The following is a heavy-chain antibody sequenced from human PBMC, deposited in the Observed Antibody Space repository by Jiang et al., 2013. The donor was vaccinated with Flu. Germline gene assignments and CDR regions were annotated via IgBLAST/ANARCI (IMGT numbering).Heavy chain of an antibody. CDR3: ARQGIAAPLHY. D-gene: IGHD6-13*01. CDR2: IYYSGST. J-gene: IGHJ4*02. Sequence: TLSLTCTVSGGSISSSSYYWGWIRQPPGKGLEWIGSIYYSGSTYYNPSLKSRVTISVDTSKNQFSLKLSSVTAADTAVYYCARQGIAAPLHYWGQGTLVTVSS. CDR1: GGSISSSSYY. V-gene: IGHV4-39*01.